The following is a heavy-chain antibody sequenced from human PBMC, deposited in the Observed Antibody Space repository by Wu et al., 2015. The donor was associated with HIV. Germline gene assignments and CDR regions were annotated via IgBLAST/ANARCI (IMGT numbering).Heavy chain of an antibody. CDR1: GGTFSSYA. CDR2: IIPIFGTA. CDR3: ARVASPRITGTTYGMDV. J-gene: IGHJ6*02. D-gene: IGHD1-20*01. Sequence: QVQLVQSGAEVKKPGSSVKVSCKASGGTFSSYAISWVRQAPGRGLEWMGGIIPIFGTANYAQKFQGRVTITTDESTSTAYMELSSLRSEDTAVYYCARVASPRITGTTYGMDVWGQGTTVTVS. V-gene: IGHV1-69*05.